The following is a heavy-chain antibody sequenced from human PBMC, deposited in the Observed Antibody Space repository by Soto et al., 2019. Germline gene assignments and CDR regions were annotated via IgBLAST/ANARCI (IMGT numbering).Heavy chain of an antibody. Sequence: SLSLFFAAPGLRLSSYWADWVGQTPGKGLEWVAVISYDGSNKYYADSVKGRFTISRDNSKNTLYLQMNSLRAEDTAVYYCAKLMAVVIIYYYYVMDVWGQGTTVTVSS. CDR2: ISYDGSNK. CDR3: AKLMAVVIIYYYYVMDV. CDR1: GLRLSSYW. V-gene: IGHV3-30*18. D-gene: IGHD3-22*01. J-gene: IGHJ6*02.